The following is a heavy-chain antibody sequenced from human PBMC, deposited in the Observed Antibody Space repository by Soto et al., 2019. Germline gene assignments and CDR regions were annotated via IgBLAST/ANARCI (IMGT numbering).Heavy chain of an antibody. V-gene: IGHV3-9*02. CDR2: IHWNNGAT. CDR1: AFSSHRHA. D-gene: IGHD3-16*01. J-gene: IGHJ6*02. Sequence: GGSLLLSCVSSAFSSHRHAIHWVRQGPGKGLEWVSVIHWNNGATGYADSVKGRFTIFKDNVKNSVYLQMNSLRTDDTAFYYCTEDILTGGADVWGQGTTVTVSS. CDR3: TEDILTGGADV.